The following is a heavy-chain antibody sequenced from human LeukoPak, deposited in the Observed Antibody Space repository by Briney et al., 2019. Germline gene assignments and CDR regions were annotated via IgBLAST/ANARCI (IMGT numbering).Heavy chain of an antibody. CDR3: AGIAVAAYYFDY. Sequence: SETLSLTCAVSGGSISSSNWWSWVRQPPGKGLEWIGEIYHRGSTNYNPSLKSRVTISVDKSKNQFSLKLSSVTAADTAVYYCAGIAVAAYYFDYWGQGTLVTVSS. CDR2: IYHRGST. CDR1: GGSISSSNW. D-gene: IGHD6-19*01. V-gene: IGHV4-4*02. J-gene: IGHJ4*02.